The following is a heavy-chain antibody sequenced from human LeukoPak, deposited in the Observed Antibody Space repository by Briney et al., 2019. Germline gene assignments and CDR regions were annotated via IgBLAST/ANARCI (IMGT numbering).Heavy chain of an antibody. Sequence: GGSLRLSCAASGFTFKTYAMHWVRRPPGKGLEWVAAIAYDGSIMKYADSVKGRFTISRDNSKNTLYLQMNSLRAEDTAVYYCAKASSSWYVDYYYYMDVWGKGTTVTVSS. CDR2: IAYDGSIM. V-gene: IGHV3-30*04. J-gene: IGHJ6*03. D-gene: IGHD6-13*01. CDR1: GFTFKTYA. CDR3: AKASSSWYVDYYYYMDV.